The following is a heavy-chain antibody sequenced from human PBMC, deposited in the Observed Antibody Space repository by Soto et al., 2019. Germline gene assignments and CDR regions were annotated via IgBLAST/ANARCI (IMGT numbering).Heavy chain of an antibody. CDR2: IKSKTDGGTT. CDR1: GFTFSNAW. CDR3: TTYCSGGSCYRFDYYYYYMDV. D-gene: IGHD2-15*01. V-gene: IGHV3-15*01. Sequence: GGSLRLSCAASGFTFSNAWMSWVRQAPGKGLEWVGRIKSKTDGGTTDYAAPVKGRFTISRDDSKNTLYLQMNSLKTEDTAVYYCTTYCSGGSCYRFDYYYYYMDVWGKGTTVTVSS. J-gene: IGHJ6*03.